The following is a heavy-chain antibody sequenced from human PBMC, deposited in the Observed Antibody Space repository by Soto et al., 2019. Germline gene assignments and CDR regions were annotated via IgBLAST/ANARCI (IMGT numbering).Heavy chain of an antibody. V-gene: IGHV4-4*02. Sequence: QVQLQESGPGLVKPSGTLSLTCAVSGYSISIFHWWTWLRQPPGRGLEWIGEIFHSGATTYNPSPQGRVTISADKSTNQCALELSPFTATYTAVDYCARDCGPGLQSGVVWFDSRGQGLRVVVS. CDR1: GYSISIFHW. D-gene: IGHD2-15*01. CDR3: ARDCGPGLQSGVVWFDS. CDR2: IFHSGAT. J-gene: IGHJ5*01.